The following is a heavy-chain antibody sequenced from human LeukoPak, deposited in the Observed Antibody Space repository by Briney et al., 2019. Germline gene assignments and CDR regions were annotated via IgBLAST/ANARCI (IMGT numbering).Heavy chain of an antibody. D-gene: IGHD2-21*02. CDR3: ARGLYCGGDCYSNAFDI. J-gene: IGHJ3*02. CDR1: GGTFSSYA. CDR2: IIPILGIA. V-gene: IGHV1-69*04. Sequence: SVKVSCKDSGGTFSSYAIRWVRQAPGQGLEWMGRIIPILGIANYAQKFQGRVTITADKTTSTAYMELSSLRSEDTAVYYCARGLYCGGDCYSNAFDIWGQGTMVTVSS.